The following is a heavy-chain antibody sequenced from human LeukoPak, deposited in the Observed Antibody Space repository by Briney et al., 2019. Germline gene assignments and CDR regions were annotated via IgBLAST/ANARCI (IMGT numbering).Heavy chain of an antibody. CDR3: AKGTDSSGYHYYYYMDV. D-gene: IGHD6-19*01. Sequence: GRSLRLSCAASGFTFSSYGMHWVRQAPGKGLEWVAVIWYDGSNKYYADSVKGRFTISRDNSKNTLYLQMNSLRAEDTAVYYCAKGTDSSGYHYYYYMDVWGKGTTVTVSS. CDR1: GFTFSSYG. CDR2: IWYDGSNK. J-gene: IGHJ6*03. V-gene: IGHV3-33*06.